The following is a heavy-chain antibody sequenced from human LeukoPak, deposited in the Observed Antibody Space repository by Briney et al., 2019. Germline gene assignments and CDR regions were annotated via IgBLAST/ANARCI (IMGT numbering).Heavy chain of an antibody. J-gene: IGHJ5*02. Sequence: SETLSFTCTVSGGSITSYYWSWIRQPPGKGLEWIGYIYYSGSTNYSPSLKSRVTISVDTSKNQFSLKLSSVTAADTAVYYCARGGVNYKIAGPWGQGALVTVSS. CDR1: GGSITSYY. D-gene: IGHD3-10*01. CDR2: IYYSGST. CDR3: ARGGVNYKIAGP. V-gene: IGHV4-59*01.